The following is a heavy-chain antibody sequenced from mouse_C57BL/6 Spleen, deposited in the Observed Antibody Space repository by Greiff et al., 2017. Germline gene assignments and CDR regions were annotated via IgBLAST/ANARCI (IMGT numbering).Heavy chain of an antibody. D-gene: IGHD1-1*01. Sequence: EVKLMESGGGLVQPGGSLKLSCAASGFTFSDYYMYWVRQTPEKRLEWVAYISNGGGSTYYPDTVKGRFTISRDNAKNTLYLQMSRLKSEDTAMYYCARHPPTTVVAYYAMDYWGQGTSVTVSS. J-gene: IGHJ4*01. CDR1: GFTFSDYY. CDR2: ISNGGGST. V-gene: IGHV5-12*01. CDR3: ARHPPTTVVAYYAMDY.